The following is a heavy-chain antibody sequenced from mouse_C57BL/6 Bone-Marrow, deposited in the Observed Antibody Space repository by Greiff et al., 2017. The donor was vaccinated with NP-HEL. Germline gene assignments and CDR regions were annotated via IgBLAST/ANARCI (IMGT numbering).Heavy chain of an antibody. J-gene: IGHJ3*01. CDR2: IWSGGST. CDR1: GFSLTSYG. CDR3: ARGEIYFVAY. V-gene: IGHV2-2*01. Sequence: VQLQQSGPGLVQPSQSLSITCTVSGFSLTSYGVHWVRQSPGKGLEWLGVIWSGGSTDYNAAFISRLSISKDNSKSQVFLKMNSLQADDTAIYYCARGEIYFVAYWGQGTLVTVSA. D-gene: IGHD2-1*01.